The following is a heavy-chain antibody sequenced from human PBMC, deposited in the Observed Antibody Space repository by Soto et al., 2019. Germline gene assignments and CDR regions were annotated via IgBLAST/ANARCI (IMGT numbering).Heavy chain of an antibody. CDR3: TTGVAGYNPFDY. D-gene: IGHD1-1*01. V-gene: IGHV3-15*07. CDR2: IKRKADGETA. CDR1: GFSFTNAW. J-gene: IGHJ4*02. Sequence: EVQLVESGGGLVKPGGSLRLSCVASGFSFTNAWMIWVRQAPGKGLEWVGHIKRKADGETADYATPVKGRFTISRDESKNTVYLQMNSLKTEDTGVYYCTTGVAGYNPFDYWGQGTLVTVSS.